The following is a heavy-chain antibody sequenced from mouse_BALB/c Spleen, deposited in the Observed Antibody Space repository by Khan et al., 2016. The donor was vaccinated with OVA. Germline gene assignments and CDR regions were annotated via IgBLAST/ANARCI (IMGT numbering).Heavy chain of an antibody. CDR3: ARQPYYHYNVMDY. D-gene: IGHD2-10*01. J-gene: IGHJ4*01. Sequence: QMQLEESGPDLVAPSQSLSITCTISGFSLTDYGVHWVRQPPGKGLEWLVLMWGDGTTSYNSALKSRLTISKDNSKSQVFLKMNSLQSDDTAMYFCARQPYYHYNVMDYWGQGTSVIVSS. CDR1: GFSLTDYG. CDR2: MWGDGTT. V-gene: IGHV2-6-1*01.